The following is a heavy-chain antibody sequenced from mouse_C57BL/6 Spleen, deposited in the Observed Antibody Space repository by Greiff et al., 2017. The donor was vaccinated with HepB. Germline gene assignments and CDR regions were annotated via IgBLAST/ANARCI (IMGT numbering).Heavy chain of an antibody. V-gene: IGHV5-4*01. D-gene: IGHD3-3*01. Sequence: EVQVVESGGGLVKPGGSLKLSCAASGFTFSSYAMSWVRQTPEKRLEWVATISDGGSYTYYPDNVKGRFTISRDNAKNNLYLQMSHLKSEDTAMYYCARGGLFGYYFDYWGQGTTLTVSS. CDR1: GFTFSSYA. CDR3: ARGGLFGYYFDY. CDR2: ISDGGSYT. J-gene: IGHJ2*01.